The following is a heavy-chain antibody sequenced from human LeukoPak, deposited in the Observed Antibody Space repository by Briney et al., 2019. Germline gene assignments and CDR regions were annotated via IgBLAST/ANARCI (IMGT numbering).Heavy chain of an antibody. J-gene: IGHJ5*02. CDR2: INGDGTTT. V-gene: IGHV3-74*01. CDR3: SRRVDATRWFDP. CDR1: GFTFSSYL. D-gene: IGHD2-15*01. Sequence: PGGSLRLSCAAPGFTFSSYLMHWARQAPGKGLEWVSRINGDGTTTNYADSVKGRFTISRDNAKNTLYLEMNSLRAEDTAVYYCSRRVDATRWFDPWGQGTLVTVSS.